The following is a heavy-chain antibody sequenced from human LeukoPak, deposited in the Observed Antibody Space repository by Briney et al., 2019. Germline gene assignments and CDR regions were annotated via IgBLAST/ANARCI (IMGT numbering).Heavy chain of an antibody. J-gene: IGHJ4*02. CDR2: IYYSGST. Sequence: PSETLSLTCTVSGGSISSYYWSWIRQPPGRGLEWIGYIYYSGSTNYNPSLKSRVTKSVDTSKNQFSLKLSSVTAADTAVYYCARDDTAALDYWGQGTLVTVSS. CDR1: GGSISSYY. V-gene: IGHV4-59*01. CDR3: ARDDTAALDY. D-gene: IGHD6-13*01.